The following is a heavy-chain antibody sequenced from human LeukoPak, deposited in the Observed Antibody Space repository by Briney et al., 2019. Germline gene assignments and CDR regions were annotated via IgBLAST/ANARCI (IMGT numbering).Heavy chain of an antibody. V-gene: IGHV4-34*01. CDR3: ARGLCSSTSCYGSMTTYYFDY. CDR1: GGSFSGYY. CDR2: INHSGST. J-gene: IGHJ4*02. Sequence: SETLSLTCAVYGGSFSGYYWSWIRQPPGKGLEGIGEINHSGSTNYNPSLKSRVTISVDTSKNQFSLKLSSVTAADTAVYYCARGLCSSTSCYGSMTTYYFDYWGQGTLVTVSS. D-gene: IGHD2-2*01.